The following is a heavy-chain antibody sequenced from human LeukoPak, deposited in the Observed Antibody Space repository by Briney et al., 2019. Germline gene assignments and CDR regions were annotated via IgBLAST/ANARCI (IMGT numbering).Heavy chain of an antibody. CDR3: AKDHGRDYYGSGRYDY. Sequence: GGSLRLSCEASGFTFSTFAMIWVRQPPGKGLEWVSSIFPSGGEIHYADSVRGRFTISRDNSKSTLSLQMNSLRAEDTAIYYCAKDHGRDYYGSGRYDYWGQGTLVTVSS. CDR2: IFPSGGEI. J-gene: IGHJ4*02. CDR1: GFTFSTFA. V-gene: IGHV3-23*01. D-gene: IGHD3-10*01.